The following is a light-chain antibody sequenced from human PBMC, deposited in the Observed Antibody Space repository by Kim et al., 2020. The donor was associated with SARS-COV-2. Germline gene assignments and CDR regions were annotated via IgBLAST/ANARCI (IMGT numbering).Light chain of an antibody. Sequence: EIVMTQSPATLSVSPGERATLSCRASQSVSSNLAWYQQKPGQAPRLLIYGASIRATGIPARFSGSGSGTEFTLTISSLQSEDFAVYYCQHYNNWPHDTFGQGTKVDIK. CDR2: GAS. J-gene: IGKJ2*01. V-gene: IGKV3D-15*01. CDR3: QHYNNWPHDT. CDR1: QSVSSN.